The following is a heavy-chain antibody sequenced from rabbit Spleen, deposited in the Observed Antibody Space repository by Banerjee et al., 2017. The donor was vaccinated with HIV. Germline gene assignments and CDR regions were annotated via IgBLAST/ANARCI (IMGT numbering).Heavy chain of an antibody. V-gene: IGHV1S47*01. J-gene: IGHJ4*01. D-gene: IGHD7-1*01. CDR1: GFDFSSYG. CDR2: IDPIFGST. Sequence: QEQLVESGGGLVQPGGSLKLFCKASGFDFSSYGMSWVRQAPGKGLEWIGYIDPIFGSTYYASWVNGRFTISSHNAQNTLYLQLNSLTAADTATYFCVRDLGYAGYAAYDYAYFNLWGPGTLVTVS. CDR3: VRDLGYAGYAAYDYAYFNL.